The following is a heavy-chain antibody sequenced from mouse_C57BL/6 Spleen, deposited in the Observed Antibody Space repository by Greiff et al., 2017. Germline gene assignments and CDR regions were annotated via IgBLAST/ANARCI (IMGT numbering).Heavy chain of an antibody. CDR3: ARYNGRTLDY. Sequence: VQLQQPVAELVKPGASVKLSCKASGFNFNSYWMQWVKQRPGQGLEWIGEIDPSDGYTNYNQKFQGKATMTVDTSSSTAYMQLSSLTSEDSAVYYCARYNGRTLDYWGQGTTLTVSS. J-gene: IGHJ2*01. D-gene: IGHD1-1*02. CDR2: IDPSDGYT. V-gene: IGHV1-50*01. CDR1: GFNFNSYW.